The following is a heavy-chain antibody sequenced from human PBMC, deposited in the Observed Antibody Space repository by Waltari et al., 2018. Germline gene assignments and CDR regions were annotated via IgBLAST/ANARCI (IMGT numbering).Heavy chain of an antibody. D-gene: IGHD3-3*01. J-gene: IGHJ4*02. CDR3: ARLYYDFWSGYPIPPFDY. CDR2: INHSGST. Sequence: QVQLQQWGAGLLKPSETLSLTCAVYGGSFSGYYWSWIRQHPGKGLEWIGEINHSGSTNYNPSLKSRVTISVDTSKNQFSLKLSSVTAADTAVYYCARLYYDFWSGYPIPPFDYWGQGTLVTVSS. CDR1: GGSFSGYY. V-gene: IGHV4-34*01.